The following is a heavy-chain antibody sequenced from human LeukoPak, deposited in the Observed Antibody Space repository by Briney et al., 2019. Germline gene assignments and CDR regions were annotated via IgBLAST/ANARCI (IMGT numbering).Heavy chain of an antibody. D-gene: IGHD3-9*01. V-gene: IGHV1-2*06. CDR2: INPNSGGT. J-gene: IGHJ4*02. Sequence: GASVKVSCKASGYTFTGYYMHWVRQAPGQGLEWMGRINPNSGGTNYAQKFQGGVTMTRDTSISTAYMELSRLRSDDTAVYYCARGPPLYYDILTGVFDYWGQGTLVTVPS. CDR1: GYTFTGYY. CDR3: ARGPPLYYDILTGVFDY.